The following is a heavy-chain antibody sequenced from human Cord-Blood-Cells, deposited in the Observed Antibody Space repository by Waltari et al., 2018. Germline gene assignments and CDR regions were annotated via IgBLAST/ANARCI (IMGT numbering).Heavy chain of an antibody. Sequence: EVQLVDSGGGLVKPGGSLKRSCAATGLTLSGSAMLWVRQSTGKWLEWVGRIRSKANSYATAYAASVKGRFTISRDDSKNTAYLQMNSLKTEDTAVYYCTRHVSSSDYYYYYMDVWGKGTTVTVSS. CDR1: GLTLSGSA. J-gene: IGHJ6*03. CDR3: TRHVSSSDYYYYYMDV. CDR2: IRSKANSYAT. V-gene: IGHV3-73*02.